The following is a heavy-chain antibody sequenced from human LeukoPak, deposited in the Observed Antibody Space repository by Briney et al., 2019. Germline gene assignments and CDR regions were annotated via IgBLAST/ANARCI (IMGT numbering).Heavy chain of an antibody. J-gene: IGHJ4*02. Sequence: GGSPRLSCGASGFTFSSYWMNWVRQTPGKGLVWVSRINGDGSRTSYADSVKGRFTISRDNAKNTLYLQMNSLRVEDTAVYYCARTVLSAATLLDYWGQGTLVTVSS. CDR1: GFTFSSYW. V-gene: IGHV3-74*01. D-gene: IGHD2-2*01. CDR2: INGDGSRT. CDR3: ARTVLSAATLLDY.